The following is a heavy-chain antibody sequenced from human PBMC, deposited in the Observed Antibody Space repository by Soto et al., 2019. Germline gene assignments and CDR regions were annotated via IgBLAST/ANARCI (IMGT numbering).Heavy chain of an antibody. V-gene: IGHV3-23*01. D-gene: IGHD3-9*01. CDR3: VKGRAYDNLNWFDP. J-gene: IGHJ5*02. Sequence: EVQLLESGGGLVQPGGSLRLSCAASGFTFSNYAMSWVRQAPGKGLEWVSTISGGGGGTYYAGSVKGRFTISRDKSKNTLYLQLNSLRAEATAVYYCVKGRAYDNLNWFDPWGQGTQVIVSS. CDR2: ISGGGGGT. CDR1: GFTFSNYA.